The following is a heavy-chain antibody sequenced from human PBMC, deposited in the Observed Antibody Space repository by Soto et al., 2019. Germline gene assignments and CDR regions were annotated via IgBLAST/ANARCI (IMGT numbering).Heavy chain of an antibody. CDR1: GFTFSSYG. Sequence: GGSLRLSCAASGFTFSSYGMHWVRQAPGKGLEWVAVIWYDGSNKYYTDSVKGRFTISRDNSKNTLYLQMNSLRAEDTAVYYCARDFGGYDFDNWGQGTLVTVSS. CDR2: IWYDGSNK. J-gene: IGHJ4*02. V-gene: IGHV3-33*01. D-gene: IGHD5-12*01. CDR3: ARDFGGYDFDN.